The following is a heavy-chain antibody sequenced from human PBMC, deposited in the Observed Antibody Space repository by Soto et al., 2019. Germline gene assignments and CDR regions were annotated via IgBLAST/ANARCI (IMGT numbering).Heavy chain of an antibody. J-gene: IGHJ6*02. CDR1: GYTLTSYY. D-gene: IGHD2-2*01. CDR2: INPSGGIT. Sequence: LCCKAPGYTLTSYYLHWVRQATGQGPEWMGIINPSGGITNDAQKFQDRVTMTSDTSTSTVYMELSSLRSEDTAVYYCARGISTTRYYYYYGMDVWGQGTTVTVSS. V-gene: IGHV1-46*01. CDR3: ARGISTTRYYYYYGMDV.